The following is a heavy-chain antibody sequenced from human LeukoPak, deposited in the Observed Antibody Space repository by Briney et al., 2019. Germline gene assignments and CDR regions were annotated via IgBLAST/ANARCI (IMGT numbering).Heavy chain of an antibody. J-gene: IGHJ4*02. Sequence: GGSLRLSCAASGFTFSSYGMHWVCQAPGKGLEWVAFIRYDGSNKYYADSVKGRFTISRDNSKNTLYLQMNSLRAEDTAVYYCAKDEGYCSSTSCSCDYWGQGTLVTVSS. D-gene: IGHD2-2*01. CDR2: IRYDGSNK. CDR1: GFTFSSYG. V-gene: IGHV3-30*02. CDR3: AKDEGYCSSTSCSCDY.